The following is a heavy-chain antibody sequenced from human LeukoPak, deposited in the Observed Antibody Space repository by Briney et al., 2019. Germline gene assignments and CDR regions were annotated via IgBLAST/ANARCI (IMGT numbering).Heavy chain of an antibody. CDR2: IIPIFGTA. CDR1: GGTFSSYA. J-gene: IGHJ6*04. CDR3: ASRGYSGYDFLDYYYGMDV. D-gene: IGHD5-12*01. V-gene: IGHV1-69*13. Sequence: GASVKVSCKASGGTFSSYAISWVRQAPGQGLEWVGGIIPIFGTANYAQKFQGRVTITADESTSTAYMELSSLRSEDTAVYYCASRGYSGYDFLDYYYGMDVWGKGTTVTVSS.